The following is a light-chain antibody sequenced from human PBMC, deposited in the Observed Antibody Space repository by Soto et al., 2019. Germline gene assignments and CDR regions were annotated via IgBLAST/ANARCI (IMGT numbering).Light chain of an antibody. Sequence: QSALTQPRSVSGSPGQSVTISCTGTSSDAGGYNYVSWYQQHPGKAPKLMIYDVSKRPSGVPDRFSGSKSGNTASLTISGLQAEDEADYYCCSYAGSYSLYVFGTGTKLTVL. J-gene: IGLJ1*01. V-gene: IGLV2-11*01. CDR2: DVS. CDR3: CSYAGSYSLYV. CDR1: SSDAGGYNY.